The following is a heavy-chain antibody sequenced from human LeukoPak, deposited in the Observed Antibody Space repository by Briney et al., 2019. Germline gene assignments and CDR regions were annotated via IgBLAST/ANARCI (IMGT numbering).Heavy chain of an antibody. CDR2: INPNSGGT. J-gene: IGHJ3*02. CDR1: GYTFTGYY. D-gene: IGHD6-19*01. CDR3: ARDSVAGTESDAFDI. Sequence: APSVKVSCKASGYTFTGYYMHWVRQAPGQGLEWMGWINPNSGGTNYAQKFQGWVTMTRDTSISTAYMELSRLRSDDTAVYYCARDSVAGTESDAFDIWGQGTMVTVSS. V-gene: IGHV1-2*04.